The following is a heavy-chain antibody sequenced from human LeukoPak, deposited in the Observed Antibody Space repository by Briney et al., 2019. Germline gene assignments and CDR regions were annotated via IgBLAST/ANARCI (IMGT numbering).Heavy chain of an antibody. J-gene: IGHJ4*02. Sequence: GGSLRLSCAASGFTFDDYGMSWVRPAPGKGLEWVSGFNWNGGSTGYADSVKGRFTISRDNAKNSLYLQMNSLRAEDTALYYCARGTLKAAATDFDYWGQGTLVTVSS. D-gene: IGHD6-13*01. CDR1: GFTFDDYG. CDR2: FNWNGGST. V-gene: IGHV3-20*04. CDR3: ARGTLKAAATDFDY.